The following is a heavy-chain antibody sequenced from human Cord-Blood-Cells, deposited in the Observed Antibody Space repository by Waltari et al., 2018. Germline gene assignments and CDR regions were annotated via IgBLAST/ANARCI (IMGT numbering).Heavy chain of an antibody. Sequence: QVQLVQSGAEVKKPGSSVKVSCKASGGTFRSYAISWVRQAPGEGLEWMGGIIPIFGTANYAQKFQGRVTITADESTSTAYMELSSLRSEDTAVYYCARGSRRYDSSGYYPYYFDYWGQGTLVTVSS. CDR1: GGTFRSYA. CDR2: IIPIFGTA. CDR3: ARGSRRYDSSGYYPYYFDY. V-gene: IGHV1-69*01. J-gene: IGHJ4*02. D-gene: IGHD3-22*01.